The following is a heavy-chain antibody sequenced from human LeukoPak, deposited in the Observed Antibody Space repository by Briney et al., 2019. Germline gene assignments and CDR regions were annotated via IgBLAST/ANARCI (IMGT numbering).Heavy chain of an antibody. Sequence: SVKVSCKASGGTFSSYAISWVRQAPGQGLEWMGRIIPILGIANYAQKFQGRVTMTRNTSISTAYMELSSLRSEDTAVYYCARGRAYCGGDCYSTSGFGPWGQGTLVTVSS. CDR3: ARGRAYCGGDCYSTSGFGP. J-gene: IGHJ5*02. D-gene: IGHD2-21*02. CDR2: IIPILGIA. CDR1: GGTFSSYA. V-gene: IGHV1-69*04.